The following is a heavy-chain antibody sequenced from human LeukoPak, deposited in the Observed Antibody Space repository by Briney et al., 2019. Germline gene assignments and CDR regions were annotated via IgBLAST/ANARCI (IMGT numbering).Heavy chain of an antibody. Sequence: SGPALVKPTQTLTLTCTFSGFSLSTSGMCVSWIRQPPGKALEWLARIDWDDDKYYSTSLKTRLTISKDTSKNQVVLTMTNMDPVDTATYYCARMKRITVVRGVNSYFDYWGQGTLVTVSS. CDR1: GFSLSTSGMC. CDR2: IDWDDDK. D-gene: IGHD3-10*01. CDR3: ARMKRITVVRGVNSYFDY. V-gene: IGHV2-70*11. J-gene: IGHJ4*02.